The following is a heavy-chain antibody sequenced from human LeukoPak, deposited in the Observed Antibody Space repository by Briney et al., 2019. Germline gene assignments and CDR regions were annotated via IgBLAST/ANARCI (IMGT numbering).Heavy chain of an antibody. J-gene: IGHJ4*02. CDR2: TYSSGTT. CDR1: GFTVSSNY. CDR3: ARELTYSSSLDY. V-gene: IGHV3-53*01. D-gene: IGHD6-6*01. Sequence: GGSLRLSCAASGFTVSSNYMSWVRQAPGKGLEYISVTYSSGTTYYADSVRDRFTISRDNSRNTLYLQMNSLRPEDTAVYYCARELTYSSSLDYWGQGTLVTVSS.